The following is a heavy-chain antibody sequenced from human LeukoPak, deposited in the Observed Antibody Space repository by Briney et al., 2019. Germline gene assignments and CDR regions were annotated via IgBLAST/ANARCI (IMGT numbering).Heavy chain of an antibody. CDR1: GGSFSGYY. CDR2: INHSGST. J-gene: IGHJ4*02. Sequence: SETLSLTCAVYGGSFSGYYWSWIRQPPGKGLEWIGEINHSGSTNYNPSLKSRVTISVDTSKNQFSLKLSSVTAADTAVYYCARGGGYSYNDYWGQGTLVTVSS. D-gene: IGHD5-18*01. CDR3: ARGGGYSYNDY. V-gene: IGHV4-34*01.